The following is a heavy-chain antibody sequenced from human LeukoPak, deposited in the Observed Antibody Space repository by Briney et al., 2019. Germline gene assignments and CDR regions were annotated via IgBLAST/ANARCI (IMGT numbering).Heavy chain of an antibody. D-gene: IGHD1-26*01. CDR3: ARRRGALDY. V-gene: IGHV4-39*01. Sequence: PSETLSLTCTVSGDSISSSNYYWGWIRQPPGKGLEWIGSIYYSGSTYYNPSLKSRVTISVDTSRNQFFLKLSSVTAADTAVYYCARRRGALDYWGQGTLVTVSS. J-gene: IGHJ4*02. CDR1: GDSISSSNYY. CDR2: IYYSGST.